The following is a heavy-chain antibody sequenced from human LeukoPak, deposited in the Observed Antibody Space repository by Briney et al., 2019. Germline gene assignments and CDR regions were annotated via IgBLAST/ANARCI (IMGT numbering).Heavy chain of an antibody. D-gene: IGHD3-3*02. Sequence: SVKVSCKTAGGTFSSYAISWVRQDPGQGLEWMGGIIPIFGTANYEQQFQGRVTITADESTSTAYMELSSLRSEDTAVYYCARVSPVSAFDIWGQGTMVTVSS. CDR2: IIPIFGTA. J-gene: IGHJ3*02. CDR3: ARVSPVSAFDI. CDR1: GGTFSSYA. V-gene: IGHV1-69*13.